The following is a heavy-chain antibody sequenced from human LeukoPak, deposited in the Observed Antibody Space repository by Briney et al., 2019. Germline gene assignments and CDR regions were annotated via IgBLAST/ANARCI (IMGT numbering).Heavy chain of an antibody. J-gene: IGHJ4*02. CDR2: IYPGDSDT. V-gene: IGHV5-51*01. CDR3: ARQEPYSGYAHFDY. CDR1: GYSFTSYR. D-gene: IGHD5-12*01. Sequence: GESLKISCKGSGYSFTSYRIGWVRQMPGKGLEWMGIIYPGDSDTRYSPSFQGQVTISADKSISTAYLQWSSLKASHTAMYYCARQEPYSGYAHFDYWGQGTLATVSS.